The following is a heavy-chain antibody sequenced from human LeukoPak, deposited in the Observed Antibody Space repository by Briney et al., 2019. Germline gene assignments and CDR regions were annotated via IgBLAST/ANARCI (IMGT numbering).Heavy chain of an antibody. CDR1: GWSFIGYY. D-gene: IGHD6-19*01. CDR3: ARHSSGWLNWFDP. V-gene: IGHV4-34*01. Sequence: PSETLSLTCAVYGWSFIGYYWSWLRQPPGKGLEWIGEINHSGSTNYNPYLKDRVTISVDTSKNQFSLKLSSVTAADTAVYYCARHSSGWLNWFDPWGQGTLVTVSS. CDR2: INHSGST. J-gene: IGHJ5*02.